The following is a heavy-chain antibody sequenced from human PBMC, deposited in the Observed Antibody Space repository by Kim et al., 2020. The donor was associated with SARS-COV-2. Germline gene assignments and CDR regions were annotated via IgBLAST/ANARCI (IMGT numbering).Heavy chain of an antibody. J-gene: IGHJ6*02. CDR2: ISWNSGSI. D-gene: IGHD6-13*01. CDR3: AKETKAAAGLYYYYYYGMDV. Sequence: GGSLRLSCAASGFTFDDYAMHWVRQAPGKGLEWVSGISWNSGSIGYADSVKGRFTISRDNAKNSLYLQMNSLRAEDTALYYCAKETKAAAGLYYYYYYGMDVWGQGTTVTVSS. CDR1: GFTFDDYA. V-gene: IGHV3-9*01.